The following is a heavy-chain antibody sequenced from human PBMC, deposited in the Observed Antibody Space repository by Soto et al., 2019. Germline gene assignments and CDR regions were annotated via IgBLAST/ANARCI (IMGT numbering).Heavy chain of an antibody. Sequence: QVQLVQSGGEVKKPGASVKVSCKASGFTFTSYGITWVRQAPGQGLEWMGWISAYNGDTNYAQKFQGRVTMTTDTSTSNAYMELRSLRAHDTAVYYCARDSQWLVPVYDYYYGMDVWGQGTTVAVSS. D-gene: IGHD6-19*01. V-gene: IGHV1-18*01. CDR1: GFTFTSYG. CDR2: ISAYNGDT. CDR3: ARDSQWLVPVYDYYYGMDV. J-gene: IGHJ6*02.